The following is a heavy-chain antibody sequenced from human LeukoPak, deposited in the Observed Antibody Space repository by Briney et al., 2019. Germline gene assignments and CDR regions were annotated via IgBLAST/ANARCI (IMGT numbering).Heavy chain of an antibody. J-gene: IGHJ5*02. CDR2: ISPNSDDT. V-gene: IGHV1-2*02. D-gene: IGHD1-26*01. CDR1: GYTFTDYY. CDR3: ARDTTRDNWFDP. Sequence: ASVKVSCKASGYTFTDYYMHWVRQAPGQGLEWMGWISPNSDDTNYAQKFQGRVTMTRDTSISTAYMELSGLRSDDTAVYYCARDTTRDNWFDPWGQGTLVTVSS.